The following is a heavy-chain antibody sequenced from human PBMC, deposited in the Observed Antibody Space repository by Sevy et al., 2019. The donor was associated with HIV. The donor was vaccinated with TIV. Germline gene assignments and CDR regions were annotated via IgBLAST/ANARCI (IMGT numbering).Heavy chain of an antibody. Sequence: GGSLRLSCAASGFAFSSHAMHWVRQAPGKGLEWVAVISYEGTETFHAASVEGRFTISRDNSKNMLSLQINSLRPEHTAVYFCARDGGYSIKWYPLYWGHGTLVTVSS. J-gene: IGHJ4*01. CDR2: ISYEGTET. CDR3: ARDGGYSIKWYPLY. CDR1: GFAFSSHA. D-gene: IGHD6-13*01. V-gene: IGHV3-30-3*01.